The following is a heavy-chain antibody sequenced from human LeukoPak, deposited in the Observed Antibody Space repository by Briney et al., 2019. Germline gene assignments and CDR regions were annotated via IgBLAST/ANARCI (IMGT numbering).Heavy chain of an antibody. Sequence: GGPLRFSCGASGLSFRNSWMPGVRQAPGRVLVWVSGINHDGSETYYAGSVKGRFTMSRDTAKNTLYLQMNSLRAEDTAVYYCTTVFEYWGQGTLVTASS. CDR1: GLSFRNSW. CDR3: TTVFEY. J-gene: IGHJ4*02. CDR2: INHDGSET. V-gene: IGHV3-74*01.